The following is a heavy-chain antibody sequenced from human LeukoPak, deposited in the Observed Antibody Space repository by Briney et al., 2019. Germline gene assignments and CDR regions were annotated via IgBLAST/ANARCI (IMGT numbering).Heavy chain of an antibody. CDR1: GGSFSGYY. J-gene: IGHJ4*02. CDR3: ARHSGWFGVLAFDY. V-gene: IGHV4-34*01. Sequence: SETLSLTCAVYGGSFSGYYWSWIRQPPGKGLEWIGEINHSGSTNYNPSLKSRVTISVDTSKNQFSLKLSSVTAADTAVYYCARHSGWFGVLAFDYWGQGTLVAVSS. D-gene: IGHD3-10*01. CDR2: INHSGST.